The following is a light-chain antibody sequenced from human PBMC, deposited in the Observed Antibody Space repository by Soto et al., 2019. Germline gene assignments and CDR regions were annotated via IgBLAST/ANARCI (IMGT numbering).Light chain of an antibody. CDR3: MQTIQLPRT. J-gene: IGKJ1*01. CDR2: EIS. CDR1: QSLLHSNGKTY. V-gene: IGKV2D-29*01. Sequence: DIVMTRSPLSLSVTPGQPASISCKSSQSLLHSNGKTYLYWYLQKPGQPPHLLMYEISNRFSGVPDRFTGSGSGTDFTLQISRVEADDVGVYYCMQTIQLPRTFGQGTKVEIK.